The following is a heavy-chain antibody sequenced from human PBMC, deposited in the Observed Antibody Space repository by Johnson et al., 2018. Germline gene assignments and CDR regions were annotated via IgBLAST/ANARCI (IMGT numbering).Heavy chain of an antibody. D-gene: IGHD3-9*01. CDR2: IRYDDSNK. J-gene: IGHJ4*02. V-gene: IGHV3-33*01. CDR3: LRDPDLTPFDH. Sequence: VQLVQSGGGVVQPGRSLRVSCVASGFRFSDYGMQWVRQAPGKGLEWVAHIRYDDSNKFYTDSVKGRFTISRDNSRNTLYLQMNNMRVEDTAVYYCLRDPDLTPFDHWGQGTQVIVSS. CDR1: GFRFSDYG.